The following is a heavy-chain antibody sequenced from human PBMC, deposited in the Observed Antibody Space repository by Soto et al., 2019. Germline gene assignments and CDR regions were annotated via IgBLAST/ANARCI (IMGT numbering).Heavy chain of an antibody. CDR1: VGSISSYY. V-gene: IGHV4-59*01. Sequence: SATPALTCTFPVGSISSYYWNWLGQPPGKGLEWIGYIYYSGSTNYSPSLKSRVTISVDTSKNQFSLKLSSVTAADTAVYYCAGGVDCSGGSCYSDYWGQGTMVTGSS. D-gene: IGHD2-15*01. J-gene: IGHJ4*02. CDR3: AGGVDCSGGSCYSDY. CDR2: IYYSGST.